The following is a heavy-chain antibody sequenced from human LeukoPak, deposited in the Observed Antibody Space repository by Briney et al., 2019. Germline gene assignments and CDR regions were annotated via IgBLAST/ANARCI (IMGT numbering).Heavy chain of an antibody. Sequence: NSGGSLRLSCAASGLTFRSYSITWVRQAPGKGLEWLSYISGSSSDIYYADSVKGRFTISRDNTKNSLYLQMNSLRAEDTAVYYCARGRIGAKWFNDGFDIWGQGTMVTVSS. CDR1: GLTFRSYS. D-gene: IGHD2-8*01. V-gene: IGHV3-21*05. CDR2: ISGSSSDI. J-gene: IGHJ3*02. CDR3: ARGRIGAKWFNDGFDI.